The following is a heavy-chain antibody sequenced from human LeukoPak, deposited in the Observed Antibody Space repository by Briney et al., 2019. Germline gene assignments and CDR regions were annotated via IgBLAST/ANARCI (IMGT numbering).Heavy chain of an antibody. D-gene: IGHD4-11*01. J-gene: IGHJ5*02. CDR3: ARVATVFLGGFWFDP. CDR1: GGSISSYY. CDR2: IYYSGST. Sequence: IPSETLSLTCTVSGGSISSYYWSWIRQPPGKGLEWIGYIYYSGSTNYNPSLKSRVTISVDTSKNQFSLKLSSVTAADTAVYYCARVATVFLGGFWFDPWGQGTLVTVSS. V-gene: IGHV4-59*12.